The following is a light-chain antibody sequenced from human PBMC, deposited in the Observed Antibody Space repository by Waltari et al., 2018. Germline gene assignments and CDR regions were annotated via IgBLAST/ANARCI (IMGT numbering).Light chain of an antibody. J-gene: IGLJ2*01. CDR1: RRDVGVYNY. CDR2: DVS. CDR3: SSYTSSSTSVV. V-gene: IGLV2-14*01. Sequence: QPALTQPASVSGSPGQAITISCTATRRDVGVYNYFSWYQQHPGKAPKLIIYDVSKRPSGVSSRFSGSTSGNTASLTISGLQAEDEADYYCSSYTSSSTSVVFGGGTKLTIL.